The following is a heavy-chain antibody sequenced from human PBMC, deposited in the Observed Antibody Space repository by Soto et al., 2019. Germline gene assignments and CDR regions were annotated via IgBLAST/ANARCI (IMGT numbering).Heavy chain of an antibody. J-gene: IGHJ4*02. Sequence: QVQLVQSGAEVKKPGASVKVSCKASGYTFTSYGISWVRQAPGQGPEWMGWISADNGNTNYEQKFQGRVTMTTDTSTSTAYMELSSLRSDDTAVYYCAINIQLSPLDYCGQGTLVTVSS. D-gene: IGHD5-18*01. CDR2: ISADNGNT. CDR1: GYTFTSYG. V-gene: IGHV1-18*01. CDR3: AINIQLSPLDY.